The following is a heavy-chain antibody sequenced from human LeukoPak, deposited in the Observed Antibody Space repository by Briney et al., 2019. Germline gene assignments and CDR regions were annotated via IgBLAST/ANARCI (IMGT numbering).Heavy chain of an antibody. CDR1: GGSITSGSYY. CDR2: IYYSGST. CDR3: ARVERERQYYYYYYYMDV. Sequence: PSETLSLTCTVSGGSITSGSYYWAWFRQPPGKGLEWIGSIYYSGSTYYNPSLKSRVTISVDTSKNQFSLKLSSVTAADTAVYYCARVERERQYYYYYYYMDVWGKGTTVTVSS. V-gene: IGHV4-39*07. J-gene: IGHJ6*03. D-gene: IGHD1-1*01.